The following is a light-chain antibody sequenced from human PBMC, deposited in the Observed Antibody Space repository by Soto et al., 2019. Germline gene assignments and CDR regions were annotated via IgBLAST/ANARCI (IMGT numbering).Light chain of an antibody. CDR1: QSVSSSY. Sequence: EIVLTQSPGTLSLSPGERATLSCRASQSVSSSYLAWYQQTPGQAPRLLIYGASSRATGIPDRFSGSVSGTGFTLTISRLEPEEFAVYCCQQNGSSPPWTFGQGTKVDIK. J-gene: IGKJ1*01. V-gene: IGKV3-20*01. CDR2: GAS. CDR3: QQNGSSPPWT.